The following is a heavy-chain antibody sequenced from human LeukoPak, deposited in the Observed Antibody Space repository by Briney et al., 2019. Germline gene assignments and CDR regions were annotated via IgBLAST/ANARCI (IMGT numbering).Heavy chain of an antibody. CDR3: AKDAYYYDSSGYFYY. V-gene: IGHV3-23*01. CDR1: GFTFSSYA. J-gene: IGHJ4*02. D-gene: IGHD3-22*01. Sequence: GGSLRLSCAASGFTFSSYAMSWVRQAPGKGLEGVSAISGSGGSTYYADSVKGRFTISRDNSKNTLYLQMNSLRAEVTAVYYCAKDAYYYDSSGYFYYWGQGTLVTVSS. CDR2: ISGSGGST.